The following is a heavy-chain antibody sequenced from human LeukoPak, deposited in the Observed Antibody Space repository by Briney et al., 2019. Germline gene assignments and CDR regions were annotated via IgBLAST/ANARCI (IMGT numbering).Heavy chain of an antibody. CDR2: IYYSGST. J-gene: IGHJ4*02. CDR1: GGSISSHY. D-gene: IGHD6-13*01. V-gene: IGHV4-59*11. Sequence: PSETLSLTCTVSGGSISSHYWSWIRQPPGKGLEWIGYIYYSGSTNYNPSLKSRVTISVDTSKNQFSLKLSSVTAADTAVYYCARFRVQTKQQLVDYWGQGTLVTVSS. CDR3: ARFRVQTKQQLVDY.